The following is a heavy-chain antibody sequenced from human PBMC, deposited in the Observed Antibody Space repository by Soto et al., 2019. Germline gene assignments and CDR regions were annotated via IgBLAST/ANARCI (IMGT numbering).Heavy chain of an antibody. V-gene: IGHV3-15*01. J-gene: IGHJ3*02. Sequence: GGSLRLSCAASGFTFSNAWMSWVRQAPGKGLEWVGRIKSKTDGGTTDYAAPVKGRFTISRDDSKDTLYLQMNSLKTEDTAVYYCTTGGYCSGGSCYPDAFDIWGQGTMVTVSS. CDR2: IKSKTDGGTT. CDR3: TTGGYCSGGSCYPDAFDI. CDR1: GFTFSNAW. D-gene: IGHD2-15*01.